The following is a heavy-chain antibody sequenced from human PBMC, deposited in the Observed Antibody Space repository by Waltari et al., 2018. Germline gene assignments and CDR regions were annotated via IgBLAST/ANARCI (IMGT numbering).Heavy chain of an antibody. V-gene: IGHV4-34*01. CDR2: IYHSGST. CDR3: ARLDRVGALDY. D-gene: IGHD1-26*01. Sequence: QVQLQQWGAGLLKPSETLSLTCAVYGGSFSGYYWSWIRQPPGKGLEWIGSIYHSGSTYYNPSLKSRVTISVDTSKNQFSLKLSSVTAADTAVYYCARLDRVGALDYWGQGTLVTVSS. CDR1: GGSFSGYY. J-gene: IGHJ4*02.